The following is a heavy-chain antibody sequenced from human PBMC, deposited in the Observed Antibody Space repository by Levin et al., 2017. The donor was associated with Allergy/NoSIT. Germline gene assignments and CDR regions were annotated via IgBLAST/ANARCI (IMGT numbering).Heavy chain of an antibody. CDR3: ARDVGIIAAPGGFI. J-gene: IGHJ6*02. CDR2: ISESSSSI. V-gene: IGHV3-48*02. Sequence: GGSLRLSCTASGFSFSSYGMNWVRQAPGKGLEWVSYISESSSSIYYADSVKGRFTISRDNGKNSLYLQMNSLRDDDTAVYYCARDVGIIAAPGGFIWGQGTTVTVSS. CDR1: GFSFSSYG. D-gene: IGHD6-13*01.